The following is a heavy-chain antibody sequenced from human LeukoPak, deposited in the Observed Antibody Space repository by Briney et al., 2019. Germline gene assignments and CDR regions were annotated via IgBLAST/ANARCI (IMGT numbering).Heavy chain of an antibody. J-gene: IGHJ5*02. CDR3: AGYNWNDGVYWFDP. Sequence: KTSETLSLTCAVYGGSFSGYYWSWIRQPPGMGLEWIGEINHSGSTNYNPSLKSRVTISVDTSKNQFSLKLSSVTAADTAVYYCAGYNWNDGVYWFDPWGQGTLVTVSS. CDR1: GGSFSGYY. V-gene: IGHV4-34*01. D-gene: IGHD1-1*01. CDR2: INHSGST.